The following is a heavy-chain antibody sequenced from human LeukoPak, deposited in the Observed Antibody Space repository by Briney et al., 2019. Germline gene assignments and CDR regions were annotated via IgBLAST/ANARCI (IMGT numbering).Heavy chain of an antibody. V-gene: IGHV4-34*01. CDR3: ARGPGLRYYYYYSMDV. CDR2: INHSGST. Sequence: SETLSLTCAVYGGSFSGYYWSWIRQPPGKGLEWIGEINHSGSTNYNPSLKSRVTISVDTYKNQFSMKLSSVTAADTAVYYCARGPGLRYYYYYSMDVWGKGTTVTVSS. J-gene: IGHJ6*03. D-gene: IGHD5/OR15-5a*01. CDR1: GGSFSGYY.